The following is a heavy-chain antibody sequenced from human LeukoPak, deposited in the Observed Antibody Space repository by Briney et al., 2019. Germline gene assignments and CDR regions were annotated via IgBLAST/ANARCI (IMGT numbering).Heavy chain of an antibody. V-gene: IGHV3-48*04. CDR2: ISSSGSTI. Sequence: PGGSLRLSCAASGFTFSSYSMNWVRQAPGKGLEWVSYISSSGSTIYYADSVKGRFTISRDNAKNSLYLQMNSLRAEDTAVYYCARVSESGYNFYSAIDYWGQGTLVTVSS. D-gene: IGHD5-24*01. CDR1: GFTFSSYS. CDR3: ARVSESGYNFYSAIDY. J-gene: IGHJ4*02.